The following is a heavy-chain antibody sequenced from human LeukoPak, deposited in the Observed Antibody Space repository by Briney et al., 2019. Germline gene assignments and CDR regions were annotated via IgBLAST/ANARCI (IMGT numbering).Heavy chain of an antibody. CDR3: ARGRSNYYGMDV. J-gene: IGHJ6*02. CDR1: DGSINSYY. CDR2: IYYSGNT. V-gene: IGHV4-59*01. D-gene: IGHD1-26*01. Sequence: PSETLSLACSVSDGSINSYYWNCIRRPPGKGLEWIGYIYYSGNTNYSPSLKSRVTMSVDTSKNLFSLKVSSVTAADTAVYYCARGRSNYYGMDVWGQGTTVTVSS.